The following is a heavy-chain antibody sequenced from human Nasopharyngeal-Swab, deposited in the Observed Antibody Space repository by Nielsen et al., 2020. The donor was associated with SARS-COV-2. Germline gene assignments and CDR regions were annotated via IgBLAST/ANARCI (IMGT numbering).Heavy chain of an antibody. V-gene: IGHV3-23*01. CDR2: VSGGGDST. CDR3: AKLLYVWGTYRYTKIDAFDI. D-gene: IGHD3-16*02. J-gene: IGHJ3*02. Sequence: LSLTCAASGFTFSSYAMSWVRQAPGKGLEWVSTVSGGGDSTNYADSVKGRFTISRGNSKNSLYLQMNSLRAEDTAVYYCAKLLYVWGTYRYTKIDAFDIWGQGTMVTVSS. CDR1: GFTFSSYA.